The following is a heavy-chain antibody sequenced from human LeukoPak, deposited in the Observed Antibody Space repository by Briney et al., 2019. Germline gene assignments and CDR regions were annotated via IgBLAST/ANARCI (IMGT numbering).Heavy chain of an antibody. V-gene: IGHV4-59*01. CDR1: GGSISSYY. J-gene: IGHJ6*02. Sequence: SETLSLTCTVSGGSISSYYWSWIRQPPGKGLEWIGYIYYSGSTNYNPSLKSRVTISVDTSKDQFSLKLSSVTAADTAVYYCARGKVVPAAYYYYYYGMDVWGQGTTVTISS. CDR2: IYYSGST. CDR3: ARGKVVPAAYYYYYYGMDV. D-gene: IGHD2-2*01.